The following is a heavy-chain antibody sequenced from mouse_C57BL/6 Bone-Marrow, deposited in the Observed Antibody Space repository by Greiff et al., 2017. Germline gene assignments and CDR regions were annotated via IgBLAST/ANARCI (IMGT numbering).Heavy chain of an antibody. CDR1: GYTFTSYW. V-gene: IGHV1-7*01. Sequence: QVHVKQSGAELAKPGASVKLSCKASGYTFTSYWMHWVKQRPGQGLEWIGYINPSSGYTKYNQKFKDKATLTADKSSSTAYMQLSSLTYEDSAVYYCARDDYGYWYFDVWGTGTTVTVSS. CDR2: INPSSGYT. J-gene: IGHJ1*03. CDR3: ARDDYGYWYFDV. D-gene: IGHD2-4*01.